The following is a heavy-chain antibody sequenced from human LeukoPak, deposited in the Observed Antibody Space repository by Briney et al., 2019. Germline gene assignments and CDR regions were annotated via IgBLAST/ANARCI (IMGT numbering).Heavy chain of an antibody. J-gene: IGHJ3*02. CDR2: IYPGDSDT. CDR3: ASLVRGGSYQDAFDI. V-gene: IGHV5-51*01. Sequence: GESLKISCKASGYSFTSYWIGWVRQMPGKGLEWMGIIYPGDSDTRYSPSFQGQVTISADKSISTAYLQWSSLKASDTAMYYCASLVRGGSYQDAFDIWGQGTMVTVSS. D-gene: IGHD1-26*01. CDR1: GYSFTSYW.